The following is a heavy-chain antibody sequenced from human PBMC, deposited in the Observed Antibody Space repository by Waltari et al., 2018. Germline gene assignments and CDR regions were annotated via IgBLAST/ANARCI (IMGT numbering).Heavy chain of an antibody. D-gene: IGHD3-10*01. CDR3: AEAGYRVVRGVHDY. CDR1: GFTFSSYA. J-gene: IGHJ4*02. CDR2: IRGSGGST. V-gene: IGHV3-23*04. Sequence: EVQLVASGGGLVQPGGSVRLSCPASGFTFSSYAMSWVRQAPGAALDWVSAIRGSGGSTYYADSVKGRFTISRDNSKNTLYLQMNSLRAEDTAVYYCAEAGYRVVRGVHDYWGQGTLVTVSS.